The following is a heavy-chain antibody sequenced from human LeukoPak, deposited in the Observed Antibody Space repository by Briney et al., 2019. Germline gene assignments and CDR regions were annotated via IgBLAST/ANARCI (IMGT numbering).Heavy chain of an antibody. Sequence: GGSLRLSCAASGFTFSSYGMHWVRQAPGKGLEWVAVISYDGSNKYYADSVKGRFSISRDNSKNTLYLQMNSLRAEDTAVYYCATIAAQRDGYNLGYFDYWGQGTLVTVSS. CDR2: ISYDGSNK. V-gene: IGHV3-30*03. D-gene: IGHD5-24*01. CDR1: GFTFSSYG. CDR3: ATIAAQRDGYNLGYFDY. J-gene: IGHJ4*02.